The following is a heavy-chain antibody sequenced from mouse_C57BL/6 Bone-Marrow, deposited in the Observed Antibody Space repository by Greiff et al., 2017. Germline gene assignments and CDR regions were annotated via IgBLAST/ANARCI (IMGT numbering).Heavy chain of an antibody. CDR1: GYTFTSYD. D-gene: IGHD1-1*01. J-gene: IGHJ1*03. V-gene: IGHV1-85*01. CDR3: ARDYGSSYWYFDV. CDR2: IYPRDGST. Sequence: SGPELVKPGASVKLSCKASGYTFTSYDINWVKQRPGQGLEWIGWIYPRDGSTKYNEKFKGKATLTVATSSSTAYMELHSLTSEDSAVYFCARDYGSSYWYFDVWGTGTTVTGSS.